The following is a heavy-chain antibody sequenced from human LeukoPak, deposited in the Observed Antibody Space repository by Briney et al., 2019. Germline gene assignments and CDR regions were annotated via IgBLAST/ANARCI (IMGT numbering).Heavy chain of an antibody. Sequence: PGGSLRLSCAASGFTFSDYYMSWIRQAPGKGLEWVSYISGSGSTIYYADSVKGRFTISRDNAKNSLYLQMNSLRAEDTAVYYCAREGGPYSSTLRGQWGQGTLVTVSS. D-gene: IGHD6-19*01. CDR1: GFTFSDYY. CDR2: ISGSGSTI. CDR3: AREGGPYSSTLRGQ. V-gene: IGHV3-11*01. J-gene: IGHJ4*02.